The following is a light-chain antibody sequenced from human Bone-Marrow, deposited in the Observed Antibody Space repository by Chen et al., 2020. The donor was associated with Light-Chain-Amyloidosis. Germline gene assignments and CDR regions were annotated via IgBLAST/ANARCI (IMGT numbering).Light chain of an antibody. CDR1: QRVTTSS. CDR3: HQYGRSPWT. J-gene: IGKJ1*01. V-gene: IGKV3-20*01. Sequence: LPQSPGTLSLSPGQTATLFCRAGQRVTTSSLAWYQLRPGQAPRLLIFSSSRRATGIPDRFRGSGSGTDVTLTIDRLEPEDSALYFCHQYGRSPWTFGQGTRVEI. CDR2: SSS.